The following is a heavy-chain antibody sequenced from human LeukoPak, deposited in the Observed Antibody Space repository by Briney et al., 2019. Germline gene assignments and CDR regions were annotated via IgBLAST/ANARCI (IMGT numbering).Heavy chain of an antibody. J-gene: IGHJ4*02. CDR2: IKQDGSEK. Sequence: PGGSLRLSCAASGFTFSSYWMSWVRQAPGKGLEWVANIKQDGSEKYYVDSVRRGFTISRDNAKNSLFLQMNSLRAEDTAWYYCARNPEDYVWGGYRYVGDFSDYWGQGTLVTVSS. CDR1: GFTFSSYW. CDR3: ARNPEDYVWGGYRYVGDFSDY. V-gene: IGHV3-7*01. D-gene: IGHD3-16*02.